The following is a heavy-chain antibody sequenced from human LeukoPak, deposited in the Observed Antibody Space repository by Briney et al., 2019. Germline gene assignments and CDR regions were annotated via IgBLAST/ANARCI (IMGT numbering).Heavy chain of an antibody. V-gene: IGHV4-34*01. CDR1: GGSFSGYY. J-gene: IGHJ4*02. D-gene: IGHD3-22*01. Sequence: SGTLSLTCAVYGGSFSGYYWSWIRQPPGKGLEWIGEINHSGSTNYNPSLKSRVTISVDTSKNQFSLKLSSVTAADTAVYYCARGGYYYDSSGPRDFDYWGQGTLVTVSS. CDR3: ARGGYYYDSSGPRDFDY. CDR2: INHSGST.